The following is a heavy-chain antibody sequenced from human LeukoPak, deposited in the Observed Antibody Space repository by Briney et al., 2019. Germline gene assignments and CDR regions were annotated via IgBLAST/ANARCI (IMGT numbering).Heavy chain of an antibody. D-gene: IGHD6-13*01. J-gene: IGHJ6*03. CDR3: ARVVGLTGYSSTWYSGYYYYMDV. V-gene: IGHV1-69*06. CDR2: IIPMFGTA. CDR1: GGTFSTYA. Sequence: SVKVSCKTSGGTFSTYAITWVRQTPGQGLEWMGGIIPMFGTANYAQKFQDRVTITADKSTSTAYMELSSLRSEDTAVYYCARVVGLTGYSSTWYSGYYYYMDVWGKGTTVTVSS.